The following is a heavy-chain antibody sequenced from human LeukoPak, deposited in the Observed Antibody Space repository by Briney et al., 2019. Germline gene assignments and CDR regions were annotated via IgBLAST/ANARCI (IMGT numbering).Heavy chain of an antibody. CDR3: SRGPANNHSWSGYYDNWFGP. CDR1: GFNFGDYA. CDR2: IRNKAYGATT. J-gene: IGHJ5*02. V-gene: IGHV3-49*04. Sequence: GGSLRLSCTSSGFNFGDYAMTWVRQAPGKGLEWVGFIRNKAYGATTQYAASVKGRFTISRDDSKSVADLRMNNLKTEDTAVYYCSRGPANNHSWSGYYDNWFGPWGQGTLVTVST. D-gene: IGHD3-3*02.